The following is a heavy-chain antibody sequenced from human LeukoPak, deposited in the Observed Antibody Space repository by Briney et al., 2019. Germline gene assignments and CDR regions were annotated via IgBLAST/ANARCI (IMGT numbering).Heavy chain of an antibody. CDR2: IIPIFGTA. CDR3: ARWVVDTAMVLGPPFDY. V-gene: IGHV1-69*05. Sequence: SVKVSCKASGGTFSSYAISWVRQAPGQGLEWMGGIIPIFGTANYAQKFQGRVTITTDESTSTAYMELSSLRSEDTAVYYCARWVVDTAMVLGPPFDYWGQGTLVTVSS. D-gene: IGHD5-18*01. CDR1: GGTFSSYA. J-gene: IGHJ4*02.